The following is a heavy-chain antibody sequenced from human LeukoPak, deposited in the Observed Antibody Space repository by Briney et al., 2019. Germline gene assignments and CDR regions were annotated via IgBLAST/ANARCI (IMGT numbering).Heavy chain of an antibody. D-gene: IGHD2-2*01. V-gene: IGHV3-23*01. CDR1: GFTFSSYA. J-gene: IGHJ4*02. CDR2: ISGSGGST. Sequence: GGSLRLSCAASGFTFSSYAMSWVRQAPGKGLEWVSAISGSGGSTYYADSVKGRFTISRDNSKNTLYLQMNSLRAEDTAVYYCASPLAGTSFASYFDYWGQGTLVTVSS. CDR3: ASPLAGTSFASYFDY.